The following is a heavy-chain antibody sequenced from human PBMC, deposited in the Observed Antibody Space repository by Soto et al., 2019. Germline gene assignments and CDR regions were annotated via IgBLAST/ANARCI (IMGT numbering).Heavy chain of an antibody. D-gene: IGHD3-22*01. CDR2: INSDGSST. V-gene: IGHV3-74*01. Sequence: EVQLVESGGGLVQPGGSLRLSCAASGFTFSSYWMHWVRQAPGKGLVWVSRINSDGSSTSYADSVKGRFTISRDNAKNTLYLQMNSLRAEDTAVYYYALVYYYDSSGYFLLPDYWGQGTLVTVSS. CDR3: ALVYYYDSSGYFLLPDY. CDR1: GFTFSSYW. J-gene: IGHJ4*02.